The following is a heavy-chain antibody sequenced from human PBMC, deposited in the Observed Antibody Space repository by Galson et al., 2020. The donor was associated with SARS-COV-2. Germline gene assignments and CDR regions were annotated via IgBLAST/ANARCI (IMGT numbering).Heavy chain of an antibody. V-gene: IGHV1-46*01. CDR3: ARDQGEGYDSSGNDY. D-gene: IGHD3-22*01. Sequence: GESLKISCKASGYTFTSYYMHWVRQAPGQGLEWMGMINPSGGTTTYAQRFQVRVTMTRDTSTSTVYMELSSLRSEDTAVYYCARDQGEGYDSSGNDYWGQGTLVIVSS. J-gene: IGHJ4*02. CDR1: GYTFTSYY. CDR2: INPSGGTT.